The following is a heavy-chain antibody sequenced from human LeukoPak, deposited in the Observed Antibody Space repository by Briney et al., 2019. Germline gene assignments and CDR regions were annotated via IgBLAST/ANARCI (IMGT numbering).Heavy chain of an antibody. CDR1: GGSFSGYY. V-gene: IGHV4-34*01. CDR3: ARGLSSTSSARFDP. J-gene: IGHJ5*02. D-gene: IGHD2-2*01. Sequence: SETLSLTCAVYGGSFSGYYWSWIRQPPGKRLEWIGEINHSGSTNYNPSLKSRVTISVDTSKNQFSLKLSSVTAADTAVYYCARGLSSTSSARFDPWGQGTLVTVSS. CDR2: INHSGST.